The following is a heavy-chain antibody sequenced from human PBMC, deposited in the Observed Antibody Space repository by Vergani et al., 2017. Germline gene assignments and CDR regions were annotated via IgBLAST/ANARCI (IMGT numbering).Heavy chain of an antibody. CDR1: GYSISSGYY. V-gene: IGHV4-38-2*02. CDR3: ARATMVRGVMRNWFDP. D-gene: IGHD3-10*01. Sequence: QVQLQESGPGLVKPSETLSLTCTVSGYSISSGYYWGWIRQPPGKGLEWIGSIYHSGSTYYNPSLKSRVTISVDTSKNQFSLKLSSVTAADTAVYYCARATMVRGVMRNWFDPWGQGTLVTVPS. J-gene: IGHJ5*02. CDR2: IYHSGST.